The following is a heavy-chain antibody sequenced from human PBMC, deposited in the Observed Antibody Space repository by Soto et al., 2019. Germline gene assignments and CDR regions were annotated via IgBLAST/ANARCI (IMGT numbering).Heavy chain of an antibody. CDR2: ISYDGSNK. V-gene: IGHV3-30*18. D-gene: IGHD6-13*01. J-gene: IGHJ6*02. CDR1: GFTFSSYG. Sequence: XGSLRLSCAASGFTFSSYGMHWVRQAPGNGLEWVAVISYDGSNKYYADSVKGRFTISRDNSKNTLYLQMNSLRAEDTAVYYCAKEYRSAYSSSWLGLGNYYYGMDVWGQETTVTSP. CDR3: AKEYRSAYSSSWLGLGNYYYGMDV.